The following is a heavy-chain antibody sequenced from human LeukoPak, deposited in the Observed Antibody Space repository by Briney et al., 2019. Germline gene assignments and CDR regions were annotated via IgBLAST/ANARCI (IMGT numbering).Heavy chain of an antibody. CDR1: GFTFSSYG. D-gene: IGHD1-26*01. CDR2: ISSSSNYI. CDR3: ARDTWELLFDY. V-gene: IGHV3-21*01. Sequence: GGSLRLSRAASGFTFSSYGMSWVRQAPGKGLEWVSAISSSSNYIYYADSVKDRFTISRDNAKNSLYLQMNSLRAEDTAVYYCARDTWELLFDYWGQGTLVTVSS. J-gene: IGHJ4*02.